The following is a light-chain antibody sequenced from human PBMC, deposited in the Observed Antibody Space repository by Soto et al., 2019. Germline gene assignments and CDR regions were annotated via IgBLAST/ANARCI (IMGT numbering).Light chain of an antibody. J-gene: IGLJ2*01. CDR1: SSDVGGYNY. CDR3: SSYASSGAMI. Sequence: QSALTQPASVSGSPGQSITISCTGTSSDVGGYNYVSWYQPHPGKAPKLMIYEFSHPPSGVSNRFSGSKSGNTASLTISGLQAEDEADYYCSSYASSGAMIFGGGTKLTVL. V-gene: IGLV2-14*01. CDR2: EFS.